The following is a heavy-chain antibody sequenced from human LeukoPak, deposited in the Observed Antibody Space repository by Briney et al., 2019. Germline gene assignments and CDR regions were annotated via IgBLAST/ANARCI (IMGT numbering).Heavy chain of an antibody. D-gene: IGHD2-21*01. CDR2: ISGSGGST. Sequence: PGGSLRLSCAASGFTFSSYAMSWVREAPGKGLEWVSAISGSGGSTYYADSVKGRFPIYRDNSKHTLYLQMNSLRAEDTAVYYCAKFLPTHIVVANYYFDYWGQGTLVTVSS. J-gene: IGHJ4*02. CDR3: AKFLPTHIVVANYYFDY. V-gene: IGHV3-23*01. CDR1: GFTFSSYA.